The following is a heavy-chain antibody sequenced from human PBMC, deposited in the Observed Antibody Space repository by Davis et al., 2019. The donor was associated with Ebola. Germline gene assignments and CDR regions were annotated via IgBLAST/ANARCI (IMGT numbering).Heavy chain of an antibody. V-gene: IGHV1-46*01. CDR1: GYTFTSYY. Sequence: ASVKVSCKASGYTFTSYYMHWVRQAPGQGLEWMGIINPSGGSTSYAQKFQGRVTMTRDTSISTAYMELSRLRSDDTAVYYCARSRITMLRGGNWYFDLWGRGTLVTVSS. J-gene: IGHJ2*01. D-gene: IGHD3-10*01. CDR2: INPSGGST. CDR3: ARSRITMLRGGNWYFDL.